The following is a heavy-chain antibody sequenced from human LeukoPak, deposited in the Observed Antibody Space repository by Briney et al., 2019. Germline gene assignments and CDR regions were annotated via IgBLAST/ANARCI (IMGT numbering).Heavy chain of an antibody. D-gene: IGHD4-17*01. CDR1: GGSISSSNW. CDR3: ERKTTTLIAFDI. J-gene: IGHJ3*02. Sequence: SETLSLTCAVSGGSISSSNWWSWVRQPPGKGLEWIGEIYHSGSTNYNPSLKSRVTISVDKSKNQFSLQLSSVTAADTAVYYCERKTTTLIAFDIWGQGTMVTVSS. CDR2: IYHSGST. V-gene: IGHV4-4*02.